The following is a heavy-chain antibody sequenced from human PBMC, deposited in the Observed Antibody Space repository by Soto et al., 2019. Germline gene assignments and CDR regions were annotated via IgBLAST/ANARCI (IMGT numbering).Heavy chain of an antibody. CDR1: GGSFSDSY. Sequence: SETLSLTCDVYGGSFSDSYWSWIRQSPGKGLEWIGRISTSGHVVSKVSLRSRLTMSVDMSNNHFSLKLTSVTAADTAVYYCARDNNDFWSLYPLAFDYWGQGALVTVSS. V-gene: IGHV4-59*10. J-gene: IGHJ4*02. D-gene: IGHD3-3*01. CDR3: ARDNNDFWSLYPLAFDY. CDR2: ISTSGHV.